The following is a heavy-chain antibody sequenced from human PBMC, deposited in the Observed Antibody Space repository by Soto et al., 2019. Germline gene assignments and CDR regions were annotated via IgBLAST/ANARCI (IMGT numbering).Heavy chain of an antibody. V-gene: IGHV3-74*01. J-gene: IGHJ2*01. Sequence: EVQLVESGGGLVQPGGSLRLSCAASGFTFSSYWMHWVRQAPGKGLVWVSRINSDGSSTSYADSVKGRFTISRDNAKNTLYLQMNSLRAEDTGVYYCARADSSGGYWYFDLWGRGTLVTVSS. CDR2: INSDGSST. CDR3: ARADSSGGYWYFDL. CDR1: GFTFSSYW. D-gene: IGHD3-22*01.